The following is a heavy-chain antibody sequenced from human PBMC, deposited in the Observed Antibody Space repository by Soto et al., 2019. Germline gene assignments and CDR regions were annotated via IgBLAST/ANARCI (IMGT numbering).Heavy chain of an antibody. D-gene: IGHD1-26*01. CDR3: ATDVWGPEY. V-gene: IGHV3-7*03. CDR1: GFTFSNYW. CDR2: RKSDGSQN. J-gene: IGHJ4*02. Sequence: GGSLRLSCAASGFTFSNYWMTWVRQAPGKGLEWVGNRKSDGSQNFHVDSVKGRSTITTDNAKSSLFLQRNRLRADDTAVYYCATDVWGPEYWGQGTLVTVSS.